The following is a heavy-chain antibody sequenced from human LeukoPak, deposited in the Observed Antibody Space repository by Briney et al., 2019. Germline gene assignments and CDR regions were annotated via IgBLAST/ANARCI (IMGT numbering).Heavy chain of an antibody. CDR3: AHSPGGSYFDY. D-gene: IGHD1-26*01. CDR2: IYWDNDK. J-gene: IGHJ4*02. V-gene: IGHV2-5*02. Sequence: SGPTLVNPTQTLTLTCTFSGFSLSSSGASVGWIRQPPGKALEWLVFIYWDNDKRYSPSLRSRLTITEHTSKNQVALTMTNMDPVDTGTYYCAHSPGGSYFDYWGQGTLVTVSS. CDR1: GFSLSSSGAS.